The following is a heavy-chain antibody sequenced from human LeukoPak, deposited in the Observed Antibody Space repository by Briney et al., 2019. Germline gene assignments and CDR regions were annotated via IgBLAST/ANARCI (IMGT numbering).Heavy chain of an antibody. Sequence: PGGSLRLSCAASGFTFSSYAMSWVRQAPGKGLEWVSAISVSGGSTYYADSVKGRFTISSDNSKNTLYLQMNSLRAEDTAVYYCAKASITMVRGVIIRYYFDYWGQGTLVTVSS. CDR3: AKASITMVRGVIIRYYFDY. J-gene: IGHJ4*02. V-gene: IGHV3-23*01. D-gene: IGHD3-10*01. CDR2: ISVSGGST. CDR1: GFTFSSYA.